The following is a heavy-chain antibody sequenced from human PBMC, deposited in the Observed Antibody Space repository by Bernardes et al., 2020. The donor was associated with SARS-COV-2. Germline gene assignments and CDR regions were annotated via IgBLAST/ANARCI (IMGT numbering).Heavy chain of an antibody. D-gene: IGHD3-22*01. V-gene: IGHV3-15*07. CDR1: GLTFTNAW. CDR2: IKRKTDGGTT. Sequence: GGSLRLSSAASGLTFTNAWMNWVRQAPGKGLEWVGHIKRKTDGGTTDYAAPVKGRFTISGDDSKNTMYLQMNSLKTEDTAVYYCTTEAEIYYDSSGFSYYFDFWGQGTLVTVSS. CDR3: TTEAEIYYDSSGFSYYFDF. J-gene: IGHJ4*02.